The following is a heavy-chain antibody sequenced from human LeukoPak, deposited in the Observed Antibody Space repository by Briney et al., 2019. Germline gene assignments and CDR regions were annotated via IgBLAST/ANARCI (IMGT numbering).Heavy chain of an antibody. CDR3: ARVAVGYCSRGSYYPDDHFDF. Sequence: ASVKVSCKASGYTFAAYYVHWVRQAPGQGLEWTGWINPHSGGTEYAQKFRGRVTMTRDTSISTAYMELSTLISDDTAVYYCARVAVGYCSRGSYYPDDHFDFWGQGALVTVSS. CDR1: GYTFAAYY. CDR2: INPHSGGT. D-gene: IGHD2-15*01. V-gene: IGHV1-2*02. J-gene: IGHJ4*02.